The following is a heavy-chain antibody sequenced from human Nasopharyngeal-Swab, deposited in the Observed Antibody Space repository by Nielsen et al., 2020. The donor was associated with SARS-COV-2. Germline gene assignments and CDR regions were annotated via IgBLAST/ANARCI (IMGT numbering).Heavy chain of an antibody. CDR3: ARDRVSNYENYYYYGMDV. V-gene: IGHV3-7*01. CDR1: GFTFSSYW. Sequence: GESLKISCAASGFTFSSYWMSWVRQAPGKGLEWVANIKQDGSEKYYVDSVKGRFTISRDNAKNSLYLQMNSLRAEDTSVYYCARDRVSNYENYYYYGMDVWSQGTTVTVSS. CDR2: IKQDGSEK. J-gene: IGHJ6*02. D-gene: IGHD4-11*01.